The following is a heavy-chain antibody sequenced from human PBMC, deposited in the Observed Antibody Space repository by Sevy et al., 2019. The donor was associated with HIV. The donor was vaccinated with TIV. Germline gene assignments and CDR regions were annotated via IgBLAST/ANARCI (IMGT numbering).Heavy chain of an antibody. V-gene: IGHV3-23*01. CDR1: GFTFSSYA. J-gene: IGHJ1*01. D-gene: IGHD3-3*01. Sequence: GGSLRLSCAASGFTFSSYAMSWVRQAPGKGLEWVSAISGSGGSTYYADSVKGRFTISRDNSKNTLYLQMNSLRAEDTAVYYCAKDRAITIFGARWERYFQHWGQGTLVTVSS. CDR3: AKDRAITIFGARWERYFQH. CDR2: ISGSGGST.